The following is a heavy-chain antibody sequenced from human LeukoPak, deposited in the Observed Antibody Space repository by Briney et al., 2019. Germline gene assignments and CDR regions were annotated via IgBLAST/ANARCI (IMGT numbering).Heavy chain of an antibody. CDR1: GGSISSSSYY. CDR2: IYYSGST. CDR3: ARKLPDGKRWLQLRILYNDAFDI. Sequence: SSETLSLTCTVSGGSISSSSYYWGWIRQPPGKGLEWIGSIYYSGSTYYNPSLKSRVTISVDTSKNQFSLKLSSVTAADTAVYYCARKLPDGKRWLQLRILYNDAFDIWGQGTMVTVSS. J-gene: IGHJ3*02. D-gene: IGHD5-24*01. V-gene: IGHV4-39*07.